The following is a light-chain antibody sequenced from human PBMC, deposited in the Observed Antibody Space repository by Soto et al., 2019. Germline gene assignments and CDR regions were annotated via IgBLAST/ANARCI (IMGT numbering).Light chain of an antibody. J-gene: IGKJ1*01. V-gene: IGKV1-5*03. Sequence: DIQMTQSPSTLSASVGDRITITCRASQNINDWLAWYQQKPGNAPKLLVYKASGLESGVPSRFSGSGFGTEFTLTISSLQPDDFATYFCQQYQTYSWTFGQGPKVEAK. CDR2: KAS. CDR3: QQYQTYSWT. CDR1: QNINDW.